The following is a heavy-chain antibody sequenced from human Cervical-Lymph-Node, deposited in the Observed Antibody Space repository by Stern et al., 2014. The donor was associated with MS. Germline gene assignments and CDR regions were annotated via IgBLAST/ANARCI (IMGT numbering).Heavy chain of an antibody. CDR1: GGSITNRDY. D-gene: IGHD4-11*01. V-gene: IGHV4-39*02. J-gene: IGHJ2*01. CDR2: VYYSGIT. CDR3: ARGVTAVTNYVPNWCFDL. Sequence: QLQLQESGPGLVKPSETLSLTCTVSGGSITNRDYWGWIRQSPGKGLEWIGSVYYSGITYYRPSLKSRATRSIDTSRNQFFPRFDSGTATDTAVYFCARGVTAVTNYVPNWCFDLWGRGTLVTVSS.